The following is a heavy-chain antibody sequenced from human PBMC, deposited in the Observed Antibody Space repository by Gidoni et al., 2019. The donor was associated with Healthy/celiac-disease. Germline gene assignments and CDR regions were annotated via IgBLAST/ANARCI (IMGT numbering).Heavy chain of an antibody. CDR2: IGTAGDT. CDR1: GFTFSSYD. V-gene: IGHV3-13*01. Sequence: EVQLVESGGGLVQPGGSLRLSCPASGFTFSSYDMHWVRQATGKGLEWVSAIGTAGDTYYPGSVKGRFTISRENAKNSLYLQMNSLRAGDTAVYYCARSSSGWEFDYWGQGTLVTVSS. CDR3: ARSSSGWEFDY. D-gene: IGHD6-19*01. J-gene: IGHJ4*02.